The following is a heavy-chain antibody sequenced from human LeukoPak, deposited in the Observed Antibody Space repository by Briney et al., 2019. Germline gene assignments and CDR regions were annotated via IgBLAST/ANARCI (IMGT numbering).Heavy chain of an antibody. D-gene: IGHD6-13*01. J-gene: IGHJ4*02. Sequence: GGSLRLSCAASGFTFSSYGMHWVRQAPGKGLEWVAFIRYDGSNKYYADSVKGRFTISRDNSKNTLYLQVNSLRAEDTAVYYCAKGGWGIAAAGYLDYWGQGTLVTVSS. CDR3: AKGGWGIAAAGYLDY. CDR1: GFTFSSYG. CDR2: IRYDGSNK. V-gene: IGHV3-30*02.